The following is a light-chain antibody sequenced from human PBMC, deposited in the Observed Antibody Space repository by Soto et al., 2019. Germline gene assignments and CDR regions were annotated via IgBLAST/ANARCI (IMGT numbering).Light chain of an antibody. V-gene: IGLV2-14*01. CDR1: RRDVGGYNY. J-gene: IGLJ1*01. Sequence: QSALTQPASVSGSPGQSITISCTGTRRDVGGYNYVSWYQQYPGKSPKLLIYEVTHRPSGVSNRFSGSKSGNTASLTISGLQAEDEADYYCSSYTISNTLPFAFGTGTKVTVL. CDR3: SSYTISNTLPFA. CDR2: EVT.